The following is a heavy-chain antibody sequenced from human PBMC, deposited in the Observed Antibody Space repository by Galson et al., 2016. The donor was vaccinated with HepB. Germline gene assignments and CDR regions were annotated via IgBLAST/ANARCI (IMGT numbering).Heavy chain of an antibody. CDR3: ARGKDKCYDYLIF. Sequence: SLRLSCAASGFTASDTSMTWVRQAPGKGLEWISLIYSGGSTYYADSVKGRFTISRDDSKNLVYLQMNSLRVEDTAVYYCARGKDKCYDYLIFWGQGTLVTVSS. CDR2: IYSGGST. CDR1: GFTASDTS. V-gene: IGHV3-53*01. J-gene: IGHJ1*01. D-gene: IGHD2-2*01.